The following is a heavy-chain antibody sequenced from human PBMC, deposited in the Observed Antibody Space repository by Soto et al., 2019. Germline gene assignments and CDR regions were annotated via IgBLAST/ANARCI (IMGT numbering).Heavy chain of an antibody. Sequence: QVQLVQSGAEVKKPGASVKVSCKASGYTFTSYGISWVRQAPGQGLEWMGWISAYNGNTNDAQKLQGRVTMNTDTSTSKAYMELRSLRSDDTAVYYCARVAIAYSSGWYVDYWGQGTLVTVSS. CDR2: ISAYNGNT. J-gene: IGHJ4*02. CDR1: GYTFTSYG. D-gene: IGHD6-19*01. CDR3: ARVAIAYSSGWYVDY. V-gene: IGHV1-18*01.